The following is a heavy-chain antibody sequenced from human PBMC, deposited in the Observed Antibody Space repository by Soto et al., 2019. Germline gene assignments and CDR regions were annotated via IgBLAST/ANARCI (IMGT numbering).Heavy chain of an antibody. D-gene: IGHD6-6*01. CDR1: GYTFTSYD. Sequence: ASVKVSCKASGYTFTSYDINWVRQATGQGLEWMGWMNPNSGNTGYAQKFQGRVTMTRNTSISTAYMELSSLRSEDTAVYYCARDRTYSSSSGYYYYYGMDVWGQGTTVTVSS. CDR3: ARDRTYSSSSGYYYYYGMDV. V-gene: IGHV1-8*01. J-gene: IGHJ6*02. CDR2: MNPNSGNT.